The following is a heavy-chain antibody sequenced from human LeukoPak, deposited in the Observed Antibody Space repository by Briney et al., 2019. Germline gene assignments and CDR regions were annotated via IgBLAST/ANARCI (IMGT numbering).Heavy chain of an antibody. CDR3: AREGETSSSGSYFDY. V-gene: IGHV1-18*01. CDR2: ISAYNGNT. CDR1: GYTFTSYG. J-gene: IGHJ4*02. D-gene: IGHD1-26*01. Sequence: ASVTVSCKASGYTFTSYGISWVRQAPGQGLEWMGWISAYNGNTNYAQKLQGRVTMTTDTSTSTAYMELRSLRSDDTAVYYCAREGETSSSGSYFDYWGQGTLVTVSS.